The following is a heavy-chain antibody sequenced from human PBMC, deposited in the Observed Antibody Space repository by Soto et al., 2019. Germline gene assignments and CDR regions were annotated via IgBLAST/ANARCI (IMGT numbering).Heavy chain of an antibody. V-gene: IGHV4-4*07. CDR3: AGDYYGSGRDYYGMDV. Sequence: SETLSLTCTVSGGSISSYYWSWIRQPAGKGLEWIGRIYTSGSTNYNPSLKSRVTMSVDTSKNQFSLKLSSVTAADTAVYYCAGDYYGSGRDYYGMDVWGQGTTGTVSS. CDR2: IYTSGST. CDR1: GGSISSYY. D-gene: IGHD3-10*01. J-gene: IGHJ6*02.